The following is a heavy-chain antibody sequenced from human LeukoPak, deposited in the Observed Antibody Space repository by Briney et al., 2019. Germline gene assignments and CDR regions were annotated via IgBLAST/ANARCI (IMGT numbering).Heavy chain of an antibody. V-gene: IGHV3-30*18. D-gene: IGHD5-12*01. CDR2: ISYDGSNK. CDR1: GFSFSNYG. J-gene: IGHJ4*02. CDR3: AKWMGRDS. Sequence: GGSLRLSCAASGFSFSNYGMHWVRQAPGKGLEWVAVISYDGSNKYYADSVKGRFTISRDNSKNTLYLQMNSLRVEDTAVYYCAKWMGRDSWGQGTLVTVSS.